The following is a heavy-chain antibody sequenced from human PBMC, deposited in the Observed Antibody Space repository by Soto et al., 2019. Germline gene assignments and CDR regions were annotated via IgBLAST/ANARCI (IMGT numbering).Heavy chain of an antibody. Sequence: GGSLRLSCAASGFTFSSYAMSWVRQAPGKGLEWVSAISGSGGSTYYADSVKGRFTISRDNSKNTLYLQMNSLRAEDTAVYYCAKDPGFGTMVRDWFDPWGQGTLVTVSS. J-gene: IGHJ5*02. CDR2: ISGSGGST. D-gene: IGHD3-10*01. CDR1: GFTFSSYA. CDR3: AKDPGFGTMVRDWFDP. V-gene: IGHV3-23*01.